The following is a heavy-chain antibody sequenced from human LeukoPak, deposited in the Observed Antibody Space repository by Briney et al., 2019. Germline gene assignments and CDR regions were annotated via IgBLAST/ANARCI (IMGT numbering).Heavy chain of an antibody. D-gene: IGHD1-7*01. CDR3: ARAWYNWNYSNRFDP. Sequence: SETLSLTCAVYGGSFSGYYWSWIRQPPGKGLEWIGEINLSGSTNYNPSLKSRVTISVDTSKNQFSLKLSSVTAADTAVYYCARAWYNWNYSNRFDPWGQGTLVTVSS. V-gene: IGHV4-34*01. CDR2: INLSGST. CDR1: GGSFSGYY. J-gene: IGHJ5*02.